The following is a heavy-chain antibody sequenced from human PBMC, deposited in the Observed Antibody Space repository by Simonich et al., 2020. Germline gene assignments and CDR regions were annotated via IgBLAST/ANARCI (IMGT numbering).Heavy chain of an antibody. V-gene: IGHV1-18*01. CDR2: LSAYSGNT. D-gene: IGHD1-1*01. J-gene: IGHJ3*02. CDR1: GYTFTSYG. CDR3: ARSTTGTTAFDI. Sequence: QVQLVQPGAEVKKPGASGKVSSKASGYTFTSYGISWVRQSPGQELEWMGWLSAYSGNTNYAQKTQGRVTMTTDTATSTAYMELRSLRSDDTAVYYCARSTTGTTAFDIWGQGTMVTVSS.